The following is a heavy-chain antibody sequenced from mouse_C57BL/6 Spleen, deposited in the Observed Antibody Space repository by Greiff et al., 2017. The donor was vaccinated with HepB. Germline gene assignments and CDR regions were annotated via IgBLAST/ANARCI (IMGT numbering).Heavy chain of an antibody. D-gene: IGHD2-4*01. CDR3: ARKGSLYYDYLAWFAY. CDR2: IGPGSGST. J-gene: IGHJ3*01. Sequence: QVQLQQSGAELVKPGASVKISCKASGYTFTDYYINWVKQRPGQGLEWIGKIGPGSGSTYYNEKFKGKATLTADKSSSTAYMPLSSLTSEDSAVYFCARKGSLYYDYLAWFAYWGQGTLVTVSA. V-gene: IGHV1-77*01. CDR1: GYTFTDYY.